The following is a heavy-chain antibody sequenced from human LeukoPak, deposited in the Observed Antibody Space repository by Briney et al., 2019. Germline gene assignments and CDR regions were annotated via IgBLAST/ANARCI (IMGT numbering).Heavy chain of an antibody. D-gene: IGHD3-10*01. CDR1: GFTFSSYG. CDR2: ISHDGSNE. CDR3: AKEGYYGSGSFPDY. Sequence: GSLRLSCAASGFTFSSYGMHCVRQAPGKGLEWVAVISHDGSNEYYADSVKGRFTISRDNSKNTLYLQMTSLRAEDTAVYYFAKEGYYGSGSFPDYWGQGTLVTVSS. J-gene: IGHJ4*02. V-gene: IGHV3-30*18.